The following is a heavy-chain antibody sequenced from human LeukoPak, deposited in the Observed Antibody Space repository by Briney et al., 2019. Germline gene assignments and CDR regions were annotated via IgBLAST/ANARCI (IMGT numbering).Heavy chain of an antibody. CDR3: AKRITGTNWLRPFDY. D-gene: IGHD1-20*01. J-gene: IGHJ4*02. V-gene: IGHV3-23*01. Sequence: GGSLRLSCAASGFTFSNYAMSWVRQAPGKGLEWVSVVSGSTGSTNYADSVKGRFTISRDNSKSTLYLQMNSLRAEDTAVYYCAKRITGTNWLRPFDYWGQGTLVNVSS. CDR2: VSGSTGST. CDR1: GFTFSNYA.